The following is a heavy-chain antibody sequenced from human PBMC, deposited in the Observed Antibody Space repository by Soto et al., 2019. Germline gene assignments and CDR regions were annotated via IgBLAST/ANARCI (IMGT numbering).Heavy chain of an antibody. CDR3: ARDLVAYCGGGCPWFDP. J-gene: IGHJ5*02. V-gene: IGHV4-31*03. CDR2: IYYSGST. CDR1: GGSISSGGYY. Sequence: TLSLTCTVSGGSISSGGYYWSWIRQHPGKGLEWIGYIYYSGSTYYNPSLKSRVTISVDTSKNQFSLKLSSVTAADTAVYYCARDLVAYCGGGCPWFDPWGQGTLVTVPQ. D-gene: IGHD2-21*02.